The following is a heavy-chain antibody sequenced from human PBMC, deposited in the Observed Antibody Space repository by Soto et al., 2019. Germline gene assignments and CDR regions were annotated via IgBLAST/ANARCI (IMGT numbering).Heavy chain of an antibody. CDR2: IYPGDSDT. V-gene: IGHV5-51*01. CDR1: GYXFTSYW. J-gene: IGHJ5*02. CDR3: ARHGDDFWSGYSGWFDP. Sequence: GXLKICFKCSGYXFTSYWLVWVRHMPGKGLEWIGIIYPGDSDTRYSPSFQGQVTISADKSISTAYLQWSSLKSSDTAMYYCARHGDDFWSGYSGWFDPWGQGTLATVS. D-gene: IGHD3-3*01.